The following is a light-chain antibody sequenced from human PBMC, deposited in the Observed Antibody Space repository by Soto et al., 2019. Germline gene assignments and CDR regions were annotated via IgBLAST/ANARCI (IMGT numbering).Light chain of an antibody. V-gene: IGLV2-23*01. J-gene: IGLJ2*01. CDR3: CSSAASVV. CDR1: SSDVGSYNL. Sequence: QSALTQPASVSGSPGQSITISCTGTSSDVGSYNLVSWYQQHPGKAPKLMIYEGSKRPSGVSNRFSGSKSGNTASLTISGLQAEDEADYYCCSSAASVVSGGGTKLTVL. CDR2: EGS.